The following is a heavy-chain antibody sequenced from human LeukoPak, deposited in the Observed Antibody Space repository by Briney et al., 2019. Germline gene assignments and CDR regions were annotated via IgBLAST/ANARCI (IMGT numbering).Heavy chain of an antibody. CDR2: IYHSGST. J-gene: IGHJ6*02. CDR3: ARDSRGGWFGGDYYYYYGMDV. D-gene: IGHD3-10*01. CDR1: GGSISSGGYS. V-gene: IGHV4-61*08. Sequence: SETLSLTCTISGGSISSGGYSWSWIRQPPGKGLEWIGNIYHSGSTNYNPSLKSRVTISVDTSKNQFSLKLSSVTAADTAVYYCARDSRGGWFGGDYYYYYGMDVWGQGTTVTVSS.